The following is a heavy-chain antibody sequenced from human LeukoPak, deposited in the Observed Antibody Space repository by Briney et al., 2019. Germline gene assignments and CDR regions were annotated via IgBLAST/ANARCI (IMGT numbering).Heavy chain of an antibody. CDR2: ISYDGSNK. D-gene: IGHD1-26*01. CDR3: ARASGSYLYYFDY. J-gene: IGHJ4*02. CDR1: GFTFSSYA. V-gene: IGHV3-30*04. Sequence: PGRSLRLSCAASGFTFSSYAMHWVRQAPGKGLEGVAVISYDGSNKYYADSVKGRFTISRDNSKNTLYLQMNSLRAEDTAVYYCARASGSYLYYFDYWGQGTLVTVSS.